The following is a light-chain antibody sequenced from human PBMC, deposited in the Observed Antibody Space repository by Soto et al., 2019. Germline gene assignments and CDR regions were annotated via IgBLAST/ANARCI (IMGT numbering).Light chain of an antibody. CDR1: SSDVGGYNY. V-gene: IGLV2-14*01. Sequence: QSVLTQPASVSGSPGQSITISCTGTSSDVGGYNYVSWYQQHPGKAPKLIIYDVSNRPSGVSNRFSGSKSGNTASLTISGLQAEDEADYYCSSYTSSSVGVFGTGTKVTV. J-gene: IGLJ1*01. CDR2: DVS. CDR3: SSYTSSSVGV.